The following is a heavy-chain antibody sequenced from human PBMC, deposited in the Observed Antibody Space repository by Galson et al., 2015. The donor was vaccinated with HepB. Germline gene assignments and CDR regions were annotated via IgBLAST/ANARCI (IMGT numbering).Heavy chain of an antibody. CDR2: ISYDGSTK. J-gene: IGHJ5*02. CDR1: GFTFSSYG. V-gene: IGHV3-30*18. Sequence: SLRLSCAASGFTFSSYGMHWVRQAPGKGLEWVALISYDGSTKYYADSVKGRFTISRDNSKNTLYLQMNSLRAEDTAVYYCAEGGYSAAIYNWFDPWGQGTLLPVSS. CDR3: AEGGYSAAIYNWFDP. D-gene: IGHD2-2*01.